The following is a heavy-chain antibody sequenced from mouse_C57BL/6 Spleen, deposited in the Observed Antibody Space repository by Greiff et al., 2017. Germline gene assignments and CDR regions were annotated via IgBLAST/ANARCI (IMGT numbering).Heavy chain of an antibody. V-gene: IGHV1-54*01. CDR3: ARSLYSNYVDYAMDY. Sequence: QVQLQQSGAELVRPGTSVKVSCKASGYAFTNYLIEWVKQRPGQGLEWIGVINPGSGGTNYNEKFKGKATLTADKSSSTAYMQLSSLTSEDSAVYFCARSLYSNYVDYAMDYWGQGTSVTVSS. CDR1: GYAFTNYL. CDR2: INPGSGGT. D-gene: IGHD2-5*01. J-gene: IGHJ4*01.